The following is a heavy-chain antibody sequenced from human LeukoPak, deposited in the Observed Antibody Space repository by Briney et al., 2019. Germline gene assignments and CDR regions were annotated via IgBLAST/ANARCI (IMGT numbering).Heavy chain of an antibody. CDR3: AREQQLVPDY. V-gene: IGHV3-23*01. CDR1: GFTFSSYA. D-gene: IGHD6-13*01. CDR2: ISGSGGST. J-gene: IGHJ4*02. Sequence: GGSLRLSCAASGFTFSSYAMSWVRQAPGKGLEWVSAISGSGGSTYYADSVKGRFTISRDNAKNSLYLQMNSLRAEDTAVYYCAREQQLVPDYWGQGTLVTVSS.